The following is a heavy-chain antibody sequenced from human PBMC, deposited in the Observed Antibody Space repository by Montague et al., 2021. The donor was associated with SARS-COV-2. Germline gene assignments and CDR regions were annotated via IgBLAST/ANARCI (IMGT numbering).Heavy chain of an antibody. CDR1: GFTFRSYT. Sequence: SLRLSCAASGFTFRSYTMNWVRQAPGKGLEWVSCISSSSSYIYYADSVXGLFTIFRDNAKSSLFLQMNSLRAEDTAVYYCARDGWAHYYDSSGYEGNFDIWGQGTMVTVSS. J-gene: IGHJ3*02. D-gene: IGHD3-22*01. CDR2: ISSSSSYI. CDR3: ARDGWAHYYDSSGYEGNFDI. V-gene: IGHV3-21*01.